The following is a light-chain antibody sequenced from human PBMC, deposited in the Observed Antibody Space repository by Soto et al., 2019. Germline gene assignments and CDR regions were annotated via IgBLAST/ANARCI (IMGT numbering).Light chain of an antibody. V-gene: IGLV4-69*01. Sequence: QLVLTQSPSASASLGASVKLTCTLSRGHSSYAIAWHQQQPEKGPRFLMKLNSDGSHTKGDGIPDRFSGSSSGAERYLAISGLQSEYEAYDYCQTWVTGIVVFGAGTKVTVL. CDR1: RGHSSYA. CDR3: QTWVTGIVV. CDR2: LNSDGSH. J-gene: IGLJ2*01.